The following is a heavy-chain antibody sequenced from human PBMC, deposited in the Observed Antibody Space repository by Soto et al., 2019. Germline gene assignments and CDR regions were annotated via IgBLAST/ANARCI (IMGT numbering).Heavy chain of an antibody. D-gene: IGHD6-6*01. CDR1: GFTFSSYS. V-gene: IGHV3-21*01. CDR2: ISSSSSYI. J-gene: IGHJ4*02. Sequence: LRLSCAASGFTFSSYSMNWVRQAPGKGLEWVSSISSSSSYIYYADSVKGRFTISRDNAKNSLYLQMNSLRAEDTAVYYCARGGTAARRDYWGQGTLVTVSS. CDR3: ARGGTAARRDY.